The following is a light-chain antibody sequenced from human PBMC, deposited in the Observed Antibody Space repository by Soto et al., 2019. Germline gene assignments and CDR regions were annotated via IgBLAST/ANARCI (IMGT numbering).Light chain of an antibody. CDR1: HPLLHSHGYHY. J-gene: IGKJ5*01. V-gene: IGKV2-28*01. Sequence: ILMTQSPLSLPVTPGEPASISCRASHPLLHSHGYHYLDWYLQKTGQSPQVXIYLDSNRASGVPDRLSGSGSGTDFTLKISRVEADDVGVYYCMQVLQSPITCGQGTRLEIK. CDR3: MQVLQSPIT. CDR2: LDS.